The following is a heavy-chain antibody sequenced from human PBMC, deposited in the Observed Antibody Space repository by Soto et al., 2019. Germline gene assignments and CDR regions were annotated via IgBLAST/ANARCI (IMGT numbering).Heavy chain of an antibody. CDR1: GFTFSSYA. V-gene: IGHV3-23*01. D-gene: IGHD6-19*01. CDR3: AKVIEQWLVSLPFDY. J-gene: IGHJ4*02. CDR2: ISGSGGST. Sequence: AGGSLRLSCAASGFTFSSYAMSWVRQAPGKGLEWVSAISGSGGSTYYADSVKGRFTISRDNSKNTLYLQMNSLRAEDTAVYYCAKVIEQWLVSLPFDYWGQGTLVTVSS.